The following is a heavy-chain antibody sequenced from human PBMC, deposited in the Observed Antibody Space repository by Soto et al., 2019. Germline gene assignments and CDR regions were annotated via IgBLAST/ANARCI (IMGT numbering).Heavy chain of an antibody. CDR1: GGSISSGDYY. J-gene: IGHJ5*02. CDR3: ASSPFGELGPRWFDP. CDR2: IYYSGST. V-gene: IGHV4-30-4*01. Sequence: TLALTCTVSGGSISSGDYYWSWIRQPPGKGLEWIGYIYYSGSTYYNPSLKSRVTISVDTSKNQFSLKLSSVTAADTAVYYCASSPFGELGPRWFDPWGQGILVTVSS. D-gene: IGHD3-10*01.